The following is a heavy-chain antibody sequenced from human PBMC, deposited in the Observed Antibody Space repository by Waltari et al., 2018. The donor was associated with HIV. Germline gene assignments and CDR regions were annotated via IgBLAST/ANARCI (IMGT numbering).Heavy chain of an antibody. V-gene: IGHV3-73*02. CDR2: ILKKSQTYAT. Sequence: EVQLVESGGGLVQPGGSLKVSCAASGFTFNDAAMHWVRQASGKGLEWVGRILKKSQTYATAYGESVNGRFTISRDDSKNMTYLQMTGLKTEDTAIYYCTQEDEIEHAFEMWGQGAMVTVSS. CDR1: GFTFNDAA. J-gene: IGHJ3*02. D-gene: IGHD3-22*01. CDR3: TQEDEIEHAFEM.